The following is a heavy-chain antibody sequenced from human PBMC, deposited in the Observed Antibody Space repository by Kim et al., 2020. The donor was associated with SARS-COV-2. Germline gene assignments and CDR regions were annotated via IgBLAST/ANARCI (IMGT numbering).Heavy chain of an antibody. Sequence: GGSLRLSCAASGFTFSSYNMNWVRQAPGKGLEWVSSIRSSSSYIYYADSVKGRFTISRDNAKNSLYLQMNSLRAEDTAVYYCARGITMVRGADVWGKGTTVTVSS. D-gene: IGHD3-10*01. J-gene: IGHJ6*04. CDR3: ARGITMVRGADV. CDR2: IRSSSSYI. CDR1: GFTFSSYN. V-gene: IGHV3-21*01.